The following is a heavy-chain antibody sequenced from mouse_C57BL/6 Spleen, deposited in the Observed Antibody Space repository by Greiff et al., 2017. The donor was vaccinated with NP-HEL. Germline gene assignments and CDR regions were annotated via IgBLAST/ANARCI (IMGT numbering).Heavy chain of an antibody. CDR2: IYPGDGDT. D-gene: IGHD2-10*01. CDR3: ARHGIPPTRWYFDV. J-gene: IGHJ1*03. V-gene: IGHV1-80*01. Sequence: VQLQQSGAELVKPGASVKISCKASGYAFSSYWMNWVKQRPGKGLEWIGQIYPGDGDTNYNGKFKGKATLTADKSSSTAYMQLSSLTSEDSAVYFCARHGIPPTRWYFDVWGTGTTVTVSS. CDR1: GYAFSSYW.